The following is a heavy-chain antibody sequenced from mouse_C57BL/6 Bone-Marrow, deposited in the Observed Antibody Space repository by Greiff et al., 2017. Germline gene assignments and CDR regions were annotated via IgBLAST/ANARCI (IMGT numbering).Heavy chain of an antibody. Sequence: VQLQQSGAELARPGASVKMSCKASGYTFTSYTMHWVKQRPGQGLEWIGYITPSSGYTKYNQKFKDKATLTADKSSSTAYMQLSSLTSEDSAVYDCEGGGWFAYWGQVTLVTVSA. CDR2: ITPSSGYT. J-gene: IGHJ3*01. CDR3: EGGGWFAY. CDR1: GYTFTSYT. V-gene: IGHV1-4*01.